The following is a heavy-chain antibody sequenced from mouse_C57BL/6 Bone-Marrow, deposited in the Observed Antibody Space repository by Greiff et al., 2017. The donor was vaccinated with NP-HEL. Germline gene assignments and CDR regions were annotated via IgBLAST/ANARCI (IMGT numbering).Heavy chain of an antibody. V-gene: IGHV5-12*01. J-gene: IGHJ2*01. CDR3: ARWYYALFAY. CDR1: GFTFSDYY. CDR2: ISNGGGST. Sequence: EVQLVESGGGLVQPGGSLKLSCAASGFTFSDYYMYWVRQTPEKRLEWVAYISNGGGSTYYPDTVKGRFTISRDNAKNTLYLQMSRLKSEDTAMYYCARWYYALFAYWGQGTTLTVPS. D-gene: IGHD1-1*02.